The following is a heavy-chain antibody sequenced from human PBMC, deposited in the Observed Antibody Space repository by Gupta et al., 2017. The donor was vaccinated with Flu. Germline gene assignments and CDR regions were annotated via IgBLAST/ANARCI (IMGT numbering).Heavy chain of an antibody. CDR1: GGSLSNYH. CDR3: ARSESGNDSGDY. J-gene: IGHJ4*02. V-gene: IGHV4-59*08. Sequence: QVQLQESGPGLVKPSETLFLTCTVSGGSLSNYHCSWIRQPPGKGLEWIAYFQYTGSTTYSPSLESRVTISVDASENQFSLKLTSVTAADTAVYYCARSESGNDSGDYWGQGALVTVSS. CDR2: FQYTGST. D-gene: IGHD5-12*01.